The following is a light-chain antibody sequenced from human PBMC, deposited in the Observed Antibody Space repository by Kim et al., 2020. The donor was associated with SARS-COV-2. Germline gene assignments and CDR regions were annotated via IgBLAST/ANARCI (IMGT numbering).Light chain of an antibody. J-gene: IGKJ4*01. Sequence: SPGESATLSCRAMQSVSSNLAWYQQKPGQAPRLLIYGASTRATGIPARFSGSGSGTEFTLTISSLQSEDFAVYYCQQYNNWPPLTFGGGTKVDIK. CDR2: GAS. V-gene: IGKV3-15*01. CDR1: QSVSSN. CDR3: QQYNNWPPLT.